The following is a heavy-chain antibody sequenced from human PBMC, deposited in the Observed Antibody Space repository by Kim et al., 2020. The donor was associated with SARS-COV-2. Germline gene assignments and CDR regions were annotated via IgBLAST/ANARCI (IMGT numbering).Heavy chain of an antibody. J-gene: IGHJ5*02. Sequence: GGSLRLSCAASGFTFSDYYMSWIRQAPGKGLEWVSYISSSSSYTNYADSVKGRFTISRDNAKNSLYLQMNSLRAEDTAVYYCASQLKKEIYGSGITFDPWGQGTLVTVSS. V-gene: IGHV3-11*03. D-gene: IGHD3-10*01. CDR1: GFTFSDYY. CDR2: ISSSSSYT. CDR3: ASQLKKEIYGSGITFDP.